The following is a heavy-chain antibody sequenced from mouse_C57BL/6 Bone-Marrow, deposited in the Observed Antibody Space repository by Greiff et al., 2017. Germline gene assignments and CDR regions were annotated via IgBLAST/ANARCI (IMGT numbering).Heavy chain of an antibody. CDR1: GYTFTSYG. Sequence: VQLQQSGAELARPGASVKLSCKASGYTFTSYGISWVKQRPGPGLEWIGEIYPRSGNTYYNEKFKSKATLTADKSSSTAYLELRSLTSEDSAVYFCARSYWYFDDWGTGTTVTVSS. J-gene: IGHJ1*03. CDR3: ARSYWYFDD. V-gene: IGHV1-81*01. CDR2: IYPRSGNT.